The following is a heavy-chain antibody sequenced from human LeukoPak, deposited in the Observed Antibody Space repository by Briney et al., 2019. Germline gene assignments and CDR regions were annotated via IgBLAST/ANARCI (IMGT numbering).Heavy chain of an antibody. Sequence: PSETLSLTCSVSGSSINSGGYYWSWIRQHPGKGLEWIGYIYNSGTTYYNPSLKSRVTTSVDTSKNQFSLKLTSVTAADTAVYFCARDLPGDMRDAFDIWGQGTMVTVSS. CDR2: IYNSGTT. V-gene: IGHV4-31*03. J-gene: IGHJ3*02. CDR1: GSSINSGGYY. D-gene: IGHD3-9*01. CDR3: ARDLPGDMRDAFDI.